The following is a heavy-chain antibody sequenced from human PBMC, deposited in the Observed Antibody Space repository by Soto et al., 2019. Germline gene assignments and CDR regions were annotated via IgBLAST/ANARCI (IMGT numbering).Heavy chain of an antibody. CDR2: ISSSGSTI. CDR1: GFTFSDYY. D-gene: IGHD3-10*01. CDR3: ARASPRQKLLWFGELLGPFDP. V-gene: IGHV3-11*01. Sequence: GGSLRLSCAASGFTFSDYYMSWIRQAPGKGLEWVSYISSSGSTIYYADSVKGRFTISRDNAKNSLYLQMNSLRAEDTAVYYCARASPRQKLLWFGELLGPFDPWGQGTLVTVSS. J-gene: IGHJ5*02.